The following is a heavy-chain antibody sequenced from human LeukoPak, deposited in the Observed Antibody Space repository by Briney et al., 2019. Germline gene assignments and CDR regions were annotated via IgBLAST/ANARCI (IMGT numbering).Heavy chain of an antibody. CDR3: ARGSFGEYYMAV. CDR1: GYTFTSYY. D-gene: IGHD4-17*01. J-gene: IGHJ6*03. Sequence: ASVKVSCKASGYTFTSYYMHWVRQAPGQGLEWMGIINPSGGSTNYAQKFQGRVTMTRDMSTSTVYMEPSSLRSEDTAVYYCARGSFGEYYMAVWGKGTTVTVSS. CDR2: INPSGGST. V-gene: IGHV1-46*01.